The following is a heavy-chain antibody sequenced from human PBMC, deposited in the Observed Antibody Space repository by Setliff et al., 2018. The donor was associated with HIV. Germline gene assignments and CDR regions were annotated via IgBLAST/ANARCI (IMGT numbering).Heavy chain of an antibody. CDR1: GGSSSSSSFY. Sequence: PSETLSLTCTVSGGSSSSSSFYRGWIRQPPGKGLEWIGNIYRSGSTYYNPSLRSRVTISVDTSKNQFYLNLDSVTDADTALYYCARHKDSDYVWGSYRPDGFDIWGQGTTVTVS. CDR3: ARHKDSDYVWGSYRPDGFDI. V-gene: IGHV4-39*01. CDR2: IYRSGST. J-gene: IGHJ3*02. D-gene: IGHD3-16*02.